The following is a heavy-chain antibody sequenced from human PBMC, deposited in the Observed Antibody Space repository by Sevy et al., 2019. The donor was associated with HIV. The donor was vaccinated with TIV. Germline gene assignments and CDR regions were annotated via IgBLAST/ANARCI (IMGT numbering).Heavy chain of an antibody. CDR2: INCDSGAI. CDR1: GFTFDEFA. Sequence: GGSLRLSCAASGFTFDEFAIHWVRQVPGKGLELVSGINCDSGAIGYSDSVKGRFTTSRDKAKKSLYLQMNSLRGEDTALYYCAKDIRYSYGRGMDVWGQGTTVTVSS. CDR3: AKDIRYSYGRGMDV. D-gene: IGHD3-10*01. V-gene: IGHV3-9*01. J-gene: IGHJ6*02.